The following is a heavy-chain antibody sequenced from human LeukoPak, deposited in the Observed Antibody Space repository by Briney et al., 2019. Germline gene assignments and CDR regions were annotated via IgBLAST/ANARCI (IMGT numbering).Heavy chain of an antibody. V-gene: IGHV1-46*01. CDR3: ARDQGLTGYFDY. D-gene: IGHD3-9*01. CDR1: GYSFTNYY. J-gene: IGHJ4*02. CDR2: INPSGGST. Sequence: GASVKVSCKTSGYSFTNYYMHWVRQAPGQGLEWMGIINPSGGSTNYAQKFQGRVTMTRDTSTTTVYMELSSLRSGDTAVYYCARDQGLTGYFDYWGQGTLVTVSS.